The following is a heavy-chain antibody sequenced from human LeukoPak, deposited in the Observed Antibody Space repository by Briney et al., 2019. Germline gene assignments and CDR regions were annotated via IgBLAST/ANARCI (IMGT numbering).Heavy chain of an antibody. Sequence: SETLSLTCTVSGGSISSYYWSWIRQPPGKGLEWIGYIYYSGSTNYNPSLKSRVTISVDTSKHQFSLKLSSVTAADTAVYYCARHGYSSGWYYFDYWGQGTLVTVSS. J-gene: IGHJ4*02. CDR2: IYYSGST. CDR3: ARHGYSSGWYYFDY. V-gene: IGHV4-59*08. CDR1: GGSISSYY. D-gene: IGHD6-19*01.